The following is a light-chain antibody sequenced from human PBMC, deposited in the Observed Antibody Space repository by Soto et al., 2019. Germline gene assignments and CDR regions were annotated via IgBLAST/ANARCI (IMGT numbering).Light chain of an antibody. CDR3: LPYSSSTT. J-gene: IGKJ1*01. V-gene: IGKV1-5*01. CDR1: RSISPW. CDR2: GAS. Sequence: SVGVACWASRSISPWLAWYQQKPGKPPKLLIYGASSLAAGVPSRFSGSGSGTDFTLTISCLQPDDFASPYCLPYSSSTTIARGTKVDIK.